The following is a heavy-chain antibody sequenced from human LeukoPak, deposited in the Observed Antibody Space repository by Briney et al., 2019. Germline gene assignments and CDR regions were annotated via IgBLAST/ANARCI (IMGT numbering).Heavy chain of an antibody. J-gene: IGHJ4*02. CDR2: IIPIFGTA. CDR3: ARGHYDFWSGYYSHFDY. CDR1: GGTFSSYA. V-gene: IGHV1-69*05. Sequence: ASVKVSCKASGGTFSSYAISWVRQAPGQGLEWMGRIIPIFGTANYAQKFQGRVTITTDESTSTAYMELSSLRSEDTAVYYCARGHYDFWSGYYSHFDYWGQGTLVTVSP. D-gene: IGHD3-3*01.